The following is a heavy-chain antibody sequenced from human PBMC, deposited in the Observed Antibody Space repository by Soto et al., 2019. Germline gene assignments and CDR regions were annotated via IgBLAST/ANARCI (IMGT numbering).Heavy chain of an antibody. J-gene: IGHJ4*02. V-gene: IGHV3-11*01. D-gene: IGHD1-20*01. CDR1: GFTFSDYY. CDR3: ARTNYNWNYVDY. Sequence: PGGSLRISCAASGFTFSDYYMSGIRQAPGKGLEWVSYISSSANIIYYADSMKGRFTISRDNAKNSLYLQMNSLRAEDTAVYYCARTNYNWNYVDYWGQGTLVTVSS. CDR2: ISSSANII.